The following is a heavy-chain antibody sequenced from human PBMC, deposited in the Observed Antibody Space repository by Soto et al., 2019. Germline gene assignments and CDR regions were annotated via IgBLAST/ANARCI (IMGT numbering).Heavy chain of an antibody. D-gene: IGHD3-3*01. Sequence: SLKHSWGTSGYAFDNSDITWVRQARGKGLEWVSGISWKSGSIGYADSVKGRYTISRDNAKNSLYLQMNSLRAEDTALYYCATAYYDFWSGYVYWGQGTLVTVS. J-gene: IGHJ4*02. V-gene: IGHV3-9*01. CDR1: GYAFDNSD. CDR2: ISWKSGSI. CDR3: ATAYYDFWSGYVY.